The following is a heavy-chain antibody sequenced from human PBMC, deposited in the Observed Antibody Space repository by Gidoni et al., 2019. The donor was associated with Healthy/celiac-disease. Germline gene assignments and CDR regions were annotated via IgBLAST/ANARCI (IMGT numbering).Heavy chain of an antibody. D-gene: IGHD4-17*01. CDR1: GFTFSRNS. CDR3: ARGILYGDYVIN. CDR2: ISSSSSYI. V-gene: IGHV3-21*01. J-gene: IGHJ4*02. Sequence: EVQLGESGGGVVKPGGSVRLSCAVSGFTFSRNSMSWVRQAQGKGLEWVSSISSSSSYIYYAYAVRGRFTISRDNAKNSLYLQMNSLRAEDTAVYYCARGILYGDYVINWGQGTLVTVSS.